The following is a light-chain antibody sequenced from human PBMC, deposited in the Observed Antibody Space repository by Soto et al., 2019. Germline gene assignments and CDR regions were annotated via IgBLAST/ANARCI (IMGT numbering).Light chain of an antibody. CDR1: QIFNSKY. V-gene: IGKV3-20*01. Sequence: EIVLTQSPGTLSLSPRERATLSCRASQIFNSKYLAWYQQKPGQARRLLIYGASSRASGIPDRFSGSASETDFTLTINRLEPDDSAVYYCQQYRTLWTFGQGTRVEIK. CDR2: GAS. J-gene: IGKJ1*01. CDR3: QQYRTLWT.